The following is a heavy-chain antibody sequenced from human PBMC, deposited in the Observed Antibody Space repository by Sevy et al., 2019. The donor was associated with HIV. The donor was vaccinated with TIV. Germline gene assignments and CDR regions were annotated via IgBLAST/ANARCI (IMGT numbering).Heavy chain of an antibody. J-gene: IGHJ4*02. D-gene: IGHD3-22*01. CDR1: GFTFSSHS. V-gene: IGHV3-48*02. CDR3: ARVAPYYHSNVSDF. CDR2: ISGTGNTI. Sequence: GGSLRLSCAASGFTFSSHSMNWVRQTPGKGLEWISYISGTGNTIYYADSVKGRFTISRDNAKNSLYLQLKSLRDDDTAIYYCARVAPYYHSNVSDFWGQGSLVTVSS.